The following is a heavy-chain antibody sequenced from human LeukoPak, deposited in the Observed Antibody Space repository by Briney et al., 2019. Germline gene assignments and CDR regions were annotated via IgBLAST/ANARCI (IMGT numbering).Heavy chain of an antibody. CDR3: AKGQYSSSWYPPDLDY. J-gene: IGHJ4*02. CDR2: ISGSGGRT. D-gene: IGHD6-13*01. CDR1: GFTFSSYD. Sequence: PGGSLRLSCAASGFTFSSYDVNWVRQAPGKGLEWVSSISGSGGRTDYADSVKGRFTISRDNSKNTLYLQMNSLRAEDTAIYYCAKGQYSSSWYPPDLDYWGQGTLVTVSS. V-gene: IGHV3-23*01.